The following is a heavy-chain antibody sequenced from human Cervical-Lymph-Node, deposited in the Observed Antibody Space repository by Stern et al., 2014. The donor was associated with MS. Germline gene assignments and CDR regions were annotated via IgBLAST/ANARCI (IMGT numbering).Heavy chain of an antibody. CDR3: ASSSGYLSGFAG. CDR2: IYYSGST. J-gene: IGHJ4*02. CDR1: GGSNSSYY. D-gene: IGHD3-22*01. Sequence: QVQLQESGPGLVKPSETLSLTCTVSGGSNSSYYWSWIRQPPGKGLEWIGYIYYSGSTNYNPSLKSRVTISVDTSKNQFSLKLSSVTAADTAVYYCASSSGYLSGFAGWGQGTLVTVSS. V-gene: IGHV4-59*01.